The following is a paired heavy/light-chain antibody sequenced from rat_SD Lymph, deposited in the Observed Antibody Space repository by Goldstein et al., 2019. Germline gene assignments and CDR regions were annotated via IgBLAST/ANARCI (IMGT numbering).Heavy chain of an antibody. CDR3: AIGYNPWYFDY. CDR2: IDPEDCST. Sequence: EVQLQQSGPELQRPGASVKLSCKASGYTFTEYYMYWVKQRPKQGLELIGRIDPEDCSTDYVEKFKNKATLTADTSSNTAYMQLSSLTSEDTATYFCAIGYNPWYFDYWGQGVMVTVSS. V-gene: IGHV1-18*01. J-gene: IGHJ2*01. CDR1: GYTFTEYY. D-gene: IGHD1-9*01.
Light chain of an antibody. Sequence: DIQMTQTPSSMPASLGERVTISCRASQGISNYLNWYQQKPDGTIKPLIYYTSNLQSGVPSRFSGSGSGTDYSLTISSLEPEDFAMYYCQQYDSSPLTFGSGTKLEIK. CDR2: YTS. CDR3: QQYDSSPLT. J-gene: IGKJ5*01. CDR1: QGISNY. V-gene: IGKV10S5*01.